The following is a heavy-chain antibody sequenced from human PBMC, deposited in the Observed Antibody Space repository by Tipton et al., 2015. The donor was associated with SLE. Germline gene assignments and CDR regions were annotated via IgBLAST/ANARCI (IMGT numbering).Heavy chain of an antibody. J-gene: IGHJ3*02. CDR2: IYTSGGT. CDR1: GGSLSSGSYY. Sequence: TLSLTCTVSGGSLSSGSYYWSWFRQPAGKGLEWIGHIYTSGGTNYDPSLKSRVTISVDTSKNQFSLKLSSVTAADTAVYYCARDSSGSYQGDAFDIWGQGTMVTVSS. CDR3: ARDSSGSYQGDAFDI. D-gene: IGHD1-26*01. V-gene: IGHV4-61*09.